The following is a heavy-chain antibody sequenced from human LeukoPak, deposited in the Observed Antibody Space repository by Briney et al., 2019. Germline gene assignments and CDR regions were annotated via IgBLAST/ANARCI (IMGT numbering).Heavy chain of an antibody. D-gene: IGHD3-3*01. J-gene: IGHJ4*02. Sequence: PSETLSLTCTVSGASISGYYWSWIRHPAGKGLEWIGRIYNSERSDYNPSLKSRVTMSVDSSKNQFSLKLSSVTAADTAVYYCARDGSRGPAYYDFWSGYHPHPNFDYWGQGTLVTVSS. CDR3: ARDGSRGPAYYDFWSGYHPHPNFDY. CDR1: GASISGYY. CDR2: IYNSERS. V-gene: IGHV4-4*07.